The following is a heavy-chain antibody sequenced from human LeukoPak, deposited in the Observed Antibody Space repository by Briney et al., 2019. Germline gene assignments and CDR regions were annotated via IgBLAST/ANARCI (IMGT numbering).Heavy chain of an antibody. D-gene: IGHD3-22*01. CDR3: AKTKDETYYYDSSGYSDY. CDR1: GFTFSSYA. Sequence: GGSLRLSCAASGFTFSSYAMSWVRQAPGKGLEWVSAISGSGGSTFYADSVKGRFTISRDNSKNTLYLQMNSLRAEDTAVYYCAKTKDETYYYDSSGYSDYWGQGTLVTVSS. CDR2: ISGSGGST. V-gene: IGHV3-23*01. J-gene: IGHJ4*02.